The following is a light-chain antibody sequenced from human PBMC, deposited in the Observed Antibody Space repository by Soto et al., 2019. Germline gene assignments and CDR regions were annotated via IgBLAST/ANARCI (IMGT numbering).Light chain of an antibody. CDR2: DVS. CDR3: SSYTSSVVE. Sequence: QSVLTQPDSVYGSPGQSITISCTGTSSDVGGYNYVSWYQQHPGKAPKLMIYDVSNRPSGVSNRFSGSKSGNTASLTISGLQAEDEADYYCSSYTSSVVEFGGGTKLTVL. CDR1: SSDVGGYNY. J-gene: IGLJ2*01. V-gene: IGLV2-14*01.